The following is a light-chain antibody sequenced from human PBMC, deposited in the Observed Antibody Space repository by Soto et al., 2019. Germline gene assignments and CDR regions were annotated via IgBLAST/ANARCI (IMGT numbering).Light chain of an antibody. J-gene: IGLJ2*01. V-gene: IGLV2-14*03. CDR1: SSDVGGYNY. Sequence: QSALTQPASVSGSPGQSITISCTGTSSDVGGYNYVSWYQHHPGKAPKLMIYDVSNRPSGVSNRFSGSQSGNTASLTISGLPAEDEADYYCSSYTTSSTLGVFGGGTKLTVL. CDR2: DVS. CDR3: SSYTTSSTLGV.